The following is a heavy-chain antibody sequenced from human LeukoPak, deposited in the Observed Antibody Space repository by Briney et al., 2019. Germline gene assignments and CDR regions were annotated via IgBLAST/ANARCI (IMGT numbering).Heavy chain of an antibody. CDR3: ARDFPSGYCSGGSCYVPRGAYYFDY. D-gene: IGHD2-15*01. CDR2: IKQDGSEK. V-gene: IGHV3-7*01. J-gene: IGHJ4*02. Sequence: PGGSLRLSCAASGFTFSSYWMSWVRQAPGKGLEWVANIKQDGSEKYYVDSVKGRFTISRDNAKNSLYLQMNSLRAEDTAVYYCARDFPSGYCSGGSCYVPRGAYYFDYWGQGTLVTVSS. CDR1: GFTFSSYW.